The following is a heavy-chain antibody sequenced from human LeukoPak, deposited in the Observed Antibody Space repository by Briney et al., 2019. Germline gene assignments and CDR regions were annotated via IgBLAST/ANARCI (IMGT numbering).Heavy chain of an antibody. CDR3: AKDVAWGRMDL. CDR2: INQDGSQK. CDR1: GFTFSTHG. V-gene: IGHV3-7*01. J-gene: IGHJ4*02. Sequence: GGSLRLSCAASGFTFSTHGMAGGRQAPGKGVEGVAIINQDGSQKYYVDSVKGRFTISRDNAKNSLYLQMDSLRVEDTAVYHCAKDVAWGRMDLWGQGTLATVSS. D-gene: IGHD3/OR15-3a*01.